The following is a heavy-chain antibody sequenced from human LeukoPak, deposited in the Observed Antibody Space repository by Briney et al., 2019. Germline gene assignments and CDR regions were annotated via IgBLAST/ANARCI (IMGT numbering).Heavy chain of an antibody. CDR1: GYSIRSGYY. Sequence: PSETLSLTCAVSGYSIRSGYYWGWIRQPPGKGLEWIGIINHSGSTYYNWSLKSRITISVDTSKNQFSLKLSSVTAADTAVYYCARVQGIAVAGTRSDYYYYMDVWGKGTTVTVSS. D-gene: IGHD6-19*01. CDR2: INHSGST. V-gene: IGHV4-38-2*01. CDR3: ARVQGIAVAGTRSDYYYYMDV. J-gene: IGHJ6*03.